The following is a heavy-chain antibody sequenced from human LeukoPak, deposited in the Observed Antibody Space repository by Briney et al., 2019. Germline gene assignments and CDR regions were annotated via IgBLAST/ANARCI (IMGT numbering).Heavy chain of an antibody. J-gene: IGHJ4*02. V-gene: IGHV1-18*01. CDR1: GYTFTSYG. D-gene: IGHD5-18*01. CDR3: ASPSGAGIQLYSLGY. CDR2: ISAYNGNT. Sequence: EASVKVSCKASGYTFTSYGISWVRQAPGQGLEWMGWISAYNGNTNYAQKLQGRVTMTTDTSTSAAYMELRSLRSDDTAVYYCASPSGAGIQLYSLGYWGQGTLVTVSS.